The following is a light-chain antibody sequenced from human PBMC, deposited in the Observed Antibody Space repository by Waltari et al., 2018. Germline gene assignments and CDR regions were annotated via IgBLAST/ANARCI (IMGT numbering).Light chain of an antibody. CDR2: AVS. J-gene: IGLJ2*01. CDR1: SSDVGNYKR. CDR3: SSYAGSSKGV. V-gene: IGLV2-23*02. Sequence: LTQPPSVSGSPGQSITISCTGTSSDVGNYKRVSWYQQHPGKAPKLMIYAVSKRPSGVSDRFSGSKSGDMASLTISGLQPEDEAEYFCSSYAGSSKGVFGGGTKVTVL.